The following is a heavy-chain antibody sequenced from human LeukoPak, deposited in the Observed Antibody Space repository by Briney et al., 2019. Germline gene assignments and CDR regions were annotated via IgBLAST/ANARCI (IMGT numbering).Heavy chain of an antibody. V-gene: IGHV3-33*08. CDR2: IWYDGSNK. D-gene: IGHD4-17*01. J-gene: IGHJ4*02. Sequence: GGSLRLSCAASGFTFSSYAMSWVRQAPGKGLEWVAVIWYDGSNKYYADSVKGRFTISRDNSKNTLYLQMNSLRAEDTAVYYCARRHDYGDYEFDYWGQGTLVTVSS. CDR3: ARRHDYGDYEFDY. CDR1: GFTFSSYA.